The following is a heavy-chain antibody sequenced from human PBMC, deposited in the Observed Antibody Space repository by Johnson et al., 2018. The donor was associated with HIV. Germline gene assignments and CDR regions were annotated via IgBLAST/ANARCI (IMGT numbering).Heavy chain of an antibody. V-gene: IGHV3-11*01. CDR1: GFTFSDYY. CDR3: ARLIAVVIDGFDI. CDR2: ISSSGNTI. D-gene: IGHD3-22*01. J-gene: IGHJ3*02. Sequence: QVQLVESGGGLVKPGGSLRLPCAASGFTFSDYYMSWIRQAPGKGLEWVSYISSSGNTIYYADSVKGRFTISRDNAKNSLYLQINTLRAEDTAVYYCARLIAVVIDGFDIWGQGTMVTVSS.